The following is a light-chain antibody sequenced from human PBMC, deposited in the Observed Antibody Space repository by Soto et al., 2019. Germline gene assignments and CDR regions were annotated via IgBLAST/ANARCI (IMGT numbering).Light chain of an antibody. Sequence: EIVLTQSPGTLSFSPLERATLSCSASQSVSSSYLAWYQQKPGQAPRLLIYGASSRATGIPDRFSGSGSGTDFTLTISRLEPEDFAVYYCQQYGRSPFTFGQGTRLEMK. J-gene: IGKJ5*01. CDR3: QQYGRSPFT. CDR2: GAS. V-gene: IGKV3-20*01. CDR1: QSVSSSY.